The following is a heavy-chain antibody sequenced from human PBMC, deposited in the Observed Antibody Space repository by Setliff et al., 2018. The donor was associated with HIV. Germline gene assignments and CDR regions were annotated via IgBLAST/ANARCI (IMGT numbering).Heavy chain of an antibody. CDR2: INPSGGST. D-gene: IGHD3-16*01. Sequence: GASVKVSCKTSGYTFTSYYIHWVRQAPGQGLEWMGRINPSGGSTAYAQKFQGRVTMTRDTSTTTVYMDLSGLRSDDTAVYYCARDRTAGYNYDYGYWGQGTLVTVSS. CDR1: GYTFTSYY. J-gene: IGHJ4*02. V-gene: IGHV1-46*01. CDR3: ARDRTAGYNYDYGY.